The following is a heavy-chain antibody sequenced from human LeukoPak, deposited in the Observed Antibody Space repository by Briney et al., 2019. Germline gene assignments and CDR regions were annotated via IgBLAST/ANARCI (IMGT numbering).Heavy chain of an antibody. V-gene: IGHV3-23*01. CDR2: ISSSGGST. Sequence: GGSLRLSCAASGFTFSTYAMSWVRQAPGKGLEWVSGISSSGGSTYYADSVKGRFTISRDNSKNTLYLQMNSLRAEDTAIYYCARDLEYTSSSSYYYYMDVWGEGTTVTVSS. CDR3: ARDLEYTSSSSYYYYMDV. CDR1: GFTFSTYA. D-gene: IGHD6-6*01. J-gene: IGHJ6*03.